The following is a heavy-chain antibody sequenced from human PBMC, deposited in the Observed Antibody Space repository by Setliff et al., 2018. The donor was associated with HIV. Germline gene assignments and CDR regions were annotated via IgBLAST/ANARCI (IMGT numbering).Heavy chain of an antibody. Sequence: SETLSLTCTVSGDSINSGNYYWSWIRQHPGKGLEWIGYIYYSGSTYYSPSLKSRVTISEDTSKNQFSLKLSSVTAADTAVYYCARQERYCTSADCYRYFNYWGQGTLVTVSS. CDR2: IYYSGST. D-gene: IGHD2-2*02. V-gene: IGHV4-31*03. CDR1: GDSINSGNYY. J-gene: IGHJ4*02. CDR3: ARQERYCTSADCYRYFNY.